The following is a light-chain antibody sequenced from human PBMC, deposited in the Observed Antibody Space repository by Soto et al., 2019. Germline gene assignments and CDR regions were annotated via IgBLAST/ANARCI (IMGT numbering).Light chain of an antibody. CDR1: QSILYSSNNKNQ. V-gene: IGKV4-1*01. J-gene: IGKJ2*01. CDR2: WAS. Sequence: DIVMTQSPESLAVSLGERATINCKSSQSILYSSNNKNQLAWYQQKPGQPPKLLIYWASTRESGVPDRFSGSESGTDFTLTISSLQAEDVAVYYCQQDNSPPYTFGQGTKLEI. CDR3: QQDNSPPYT.